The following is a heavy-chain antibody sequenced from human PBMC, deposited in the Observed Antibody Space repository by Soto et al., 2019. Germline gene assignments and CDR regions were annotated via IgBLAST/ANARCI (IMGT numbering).Heavy chain of an antibody. D-gene: IGHD4-17*01. CDR1: GFTFRSYS. Sequence: PGGALRLSCAASGFTFRSYSKNWVRQAPGKGLEWVSSISGSSGCTYYADSVKGRFTISRDNSENTMYLQMNRLRAEDTAVYYCAKGTRGVLLTTVTQFYYYYYMDVWGKGTTVTVSS. V-gene: IGHV3-23*01. J-gene: IGHJ6*03. CDR3: AKGTRGVLLTTVTQFYYYYYMDV. CDR2: ISGSSGCT.